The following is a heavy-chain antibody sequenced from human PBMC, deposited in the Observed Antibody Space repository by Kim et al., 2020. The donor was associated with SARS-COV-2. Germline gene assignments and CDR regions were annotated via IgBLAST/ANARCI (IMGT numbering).Heavy chain of an antibody. CDR2: IWYDGSNK. D-gene: IGHD3-9*01. J-gene: IGHJ6*02. V-gene: IGHV3-33*06. CDR3: AKDSLEVLRYFDTSWGSYYYYGMDV. Sequence: GGSLRLSCAASGFTFSSYGMHWVRQAPGKGLEWVAVIWYDGSNKYYADSVKGRFTISRDNSKNTLYLQMNSLRAEDTAVYYCAKDSLEVLRYFDTSWGSYYYYGMDVWGQGTTVTVSS. CDR1: GFTFSSYG.